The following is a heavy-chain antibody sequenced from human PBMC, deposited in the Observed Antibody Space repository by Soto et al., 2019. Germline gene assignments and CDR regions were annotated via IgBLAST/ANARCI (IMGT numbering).Heavy chain of an antibody. Sequence: SETLSLTCGVSGGTIRRPDWWTWVRQPPGKGLEWIGEIFQSGSTNYTPSLESRVTISVAKSKYQFSRTLTSVTAADTAVYFCARGRGRYSSGWSRFDPWGQGILVTVSS. J-gene: IGHJ5*02. CDR3: ARGRGRYSSGWSRFDP. CDR1: GGTIRRPDW. D-gene: IGHD6-19*01. CDR2: IFQSGST. V-gene: IGHV4-4*02.